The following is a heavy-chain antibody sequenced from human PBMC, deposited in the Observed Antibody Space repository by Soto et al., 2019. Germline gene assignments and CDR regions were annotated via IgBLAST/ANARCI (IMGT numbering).Heavy chain of an antibody. CDR2: IKSKTDGGTT. Sequence: GGSLRLSCAASGFTFSNAWINWVRQAPGKGLEWVGRIKSKTDGGTTDYAAPVKGRFTISRDDSKNTLYLQMDSLKTEDTAVYYCTTDGPGTPITFDYWGQGTLVTVSS. J-gene: IGHJ4*02. V-gene: IGHV3-15*07. D-gene: IGHD1-1*01. CDR3: TTDGPGTPITFDY. CDR1: GFTFSNAW.